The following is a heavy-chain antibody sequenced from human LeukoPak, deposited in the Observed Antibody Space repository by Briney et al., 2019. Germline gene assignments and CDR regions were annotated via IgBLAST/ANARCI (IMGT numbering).Heavy chain of an antibody. J-gene: IGHJ5*02. CDR3: ARDFGGYSYGSASLWFDL. D-gene: IGHD5-18*01. Sequence: SETLSLTCTVSGGSISSGSYYWSWIRQPAGKGLEWIGRSYTSGSTNYNPSLKSRVTMSVDTSKNQFSLKLSSVTAADTAVYYCARDFGGYSYGSASLWFDLWGQGTLVTVSS. CDR2: SYTSGST. CDR1: GGSISSGSYY. V-gene: IGHV4-61*02.